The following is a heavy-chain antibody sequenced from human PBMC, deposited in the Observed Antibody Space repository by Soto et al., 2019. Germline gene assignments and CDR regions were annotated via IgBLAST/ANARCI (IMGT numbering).Heavy chain of an antibody. CDR1: GDSISSSSYY. J-gene: IGHJ6*03. V-gene: IGHV4-39*01. D-gene: IGHD2-15*01. Sequence: QLQLQESGPGLVKPSETLSLTCTVSGDSISSSSYYWGWIRQPPGKGLEWIGSIYYSGSTYYNPSLKSRVTMSVDTSKNQFSLKLSSVTAADTAVYFCASGVYCRGGSCSLYYYYMDVWGKGTTVTVSS. CDR2: IYYSGST. CDR3: ASGVYCRGGSCSLYYYYMDV.